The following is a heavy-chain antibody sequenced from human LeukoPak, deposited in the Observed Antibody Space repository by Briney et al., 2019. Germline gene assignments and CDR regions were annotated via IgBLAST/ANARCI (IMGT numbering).Heavy chain of an antibody. CDR3: ARVAAPIMYVDTAMFFDY. CDR2: ISYDGSNK. V-gene: IGHV3-30*04. Sequence: GRSLRLSCAASGFTFSSYAMHWVRQAPGKELVWVADISYDGSNKYYADSVKGRFTISRDNSKNTLYLQMNSLRAEDTAVYYCARVAAPIMYVDTAMFFDYWGQGTLVTVSS. J-gene: IGHJ4*02. D-gene: IGHD5-18*01. CDR1: GFTFSSYA.